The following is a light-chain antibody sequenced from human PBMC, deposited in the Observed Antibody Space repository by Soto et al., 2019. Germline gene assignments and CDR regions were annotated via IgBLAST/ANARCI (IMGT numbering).Light chain of an antibody. CDR3: QQYNSYRT. CDR1: QSISSW. J-gene: IGKJ1*01. V-gene: IGKV1-5*03. Sequence: DIQLTQSPSFLSASVGDIVTITCRASQSISSWLAWYQQKPGKAPKLLIYKASSLESGVPSRFSGSGSGTEFTLTISSLQPDDFATYYCQQYNSYRTFGQGTKVDIK. CDR2: KAS.